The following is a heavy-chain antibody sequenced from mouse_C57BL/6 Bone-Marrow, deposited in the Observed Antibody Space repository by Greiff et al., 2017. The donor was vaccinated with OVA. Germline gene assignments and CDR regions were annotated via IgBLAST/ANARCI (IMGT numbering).Heavy chain of an antibody. V-gene: IGHV1-61*01. J-gene: IGHJ3*01. CDR1: GYTFTSYW. Sequence: QVQLQQPGAELVRPGSSVKLSCKASGYTFTSYWMDWVKQRPGKGLEWIGNIYPSDSETNYNQKFKDKATLTVDKSSSTAYMQLSSLTSEDSAVYYCARTAFGFAYWGQGTLVTVSA. D-gene: IGHD1-2*01. CDR2: IYPSDSET. CDR3: ARTAFGFAY.